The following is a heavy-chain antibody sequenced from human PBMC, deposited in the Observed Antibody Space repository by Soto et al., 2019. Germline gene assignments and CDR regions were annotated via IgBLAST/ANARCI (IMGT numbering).Heavy chain of an antibody. Sequence: ASVKVSCKASGYTFTGYYMHWVRQAPGQGLEWMGWINPNSGGTNYAQKFQGWVTMTRDTSISTAYMEVSRLRSDDTAVYYCARDVSSSSGKGGMDVWGQGTTVTVYS. CDR2: INPNSGGT. J-gene: IGHJ6*02. CDR3: ARDVSSSSGKGGMDV. D-gene: IGHD6-6*01. CDR1: GYTFTGYY. V-gene: IGHV1-2*04.